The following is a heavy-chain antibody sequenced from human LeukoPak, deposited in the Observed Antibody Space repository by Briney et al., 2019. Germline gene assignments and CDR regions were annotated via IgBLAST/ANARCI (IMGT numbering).Heavy chain of an antibody. D-gene: IGHD5-18*01. J-gene: IGHJ4*02. CDR1: GGTFSSYA. CDR3: AGRVTGYSSGYVY. Sequence: ASVKVSCKASGGTFSSYAISWVRQAPGQGLEWMGGIVPIFGTANYAQKFQGRVTITADESTSTAYMELSSLRSEDTAVYYCAGRVTGYSSGYVYWGQGTLVTVSS. V-gene: IGHV1-69*13. CDR2: IVPIFGTA.